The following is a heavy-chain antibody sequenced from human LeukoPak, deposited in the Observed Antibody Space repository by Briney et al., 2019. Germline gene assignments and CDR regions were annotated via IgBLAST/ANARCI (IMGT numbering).Heavy chain of an antibody. D-gene: IGHD3-3*01. Sequence: ASVKVSCKASGYTFTGHYIHWVRQAPGQGLEWMGWINPNSGDTNYAQNFQGRVTMTRDTSISTAYMELSRLRSDDTAVYYCARRATDPIFGVVIHWFDPWGQGTLVTVSS. CDR3: ARRATDPIFGVVIHWFDP. CDR1: GYTFTGHY. J-gene: IGHJ5*02. CDR2: INPNSGDT. V-gene: IGHV1-2*02.